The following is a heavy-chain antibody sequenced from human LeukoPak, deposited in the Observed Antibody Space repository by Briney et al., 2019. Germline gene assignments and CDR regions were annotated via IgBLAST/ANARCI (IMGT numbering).Heavy chain of an antibody. J-gene: IGHJ4*02. V-gene: IGHV3-23*01. CDR2: ISGSGGPT. CDR3: ARNRGDLSYFDY. D-gene: IGHD4-17*01. Sequence: GRSLRLSCAASGFTFSSYAMTWVRQAPGKGLEWVSLISGSGGPTYYADSVKGRFTISRNNPKNSLYLQMNSLRAEDTAVYYCARNRGDLSYFDYWGQGTLVTVSS. CDR1: GFTFSSYA.